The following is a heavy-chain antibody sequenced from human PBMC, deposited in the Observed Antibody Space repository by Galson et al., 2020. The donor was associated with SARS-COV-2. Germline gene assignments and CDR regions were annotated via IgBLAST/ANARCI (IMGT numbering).Heavy chain of an antibody. Sequence: GGSLRLSCAASGFTFSSYAMSWVRQAPGKGLEWVSAISGSGGSTYYADSVKGRFTISRDNSKNTLYLKMNSRRAEDTAVYYCAKDRGGYFQHWGQGTLVTVSS. CDR3: AKDRGGYFQH. J-gene: IGHJ1*01. CDR1: GFTFSSYA. CDR2: ISGSGGST. V-gene: IGHV3-23*01. D-gene: IGHD3-10*01.